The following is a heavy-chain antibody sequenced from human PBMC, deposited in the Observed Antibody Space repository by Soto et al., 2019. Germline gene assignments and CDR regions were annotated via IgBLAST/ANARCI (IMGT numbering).Heavy chain of an antibody. J-gene: IGHJ6*02. CDR3: AKDIYYGDYQYYYYYGMDV. D-gene: IGHD4-17*01. Sequence: GGSLRLSCAASGFTFSSYGMHWVRQAPGNGLEWVAVISYDGSNKYYADSVKGRFTISRDNSKNTLYLQMNSLRAEDTAVYYCAKDIYYGDYQYYYYYGMDVWGQGTTVTVSS. CDR1: GFTFSSYG. CDR2: ISYDGSNK. V-gene: IGHV3-30*18.